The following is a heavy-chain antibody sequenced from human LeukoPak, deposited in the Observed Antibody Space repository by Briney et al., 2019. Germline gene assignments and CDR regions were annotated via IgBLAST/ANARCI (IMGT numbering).Heavy chain of an antibody. CDR3: ARHPELYFFDY. Sequence: KPSETLSLTCTVSGASISSYYWSWIRQPPGKGLEWIGYISYSGSTNYNPSLKSRVTISADTSKNQVSLTLGSVTAADTAEYYCARHPELYFFDYWGQGTLVTVSS. V-gene: IGHV4-59*08. J-gene: IGHJ4*02. CDR1: GASISSYY. CDR2: ISYSGST. D-gene: IGHD3-10*01.